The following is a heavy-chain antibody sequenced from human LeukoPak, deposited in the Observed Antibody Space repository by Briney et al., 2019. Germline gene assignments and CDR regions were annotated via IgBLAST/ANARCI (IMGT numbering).Heavy chain of an antibody. J-gene: IGHJ4*02. CDR3: ARGASLRAVVVGATSSPPMPYDF. V-gene: IGHV1-8*01. Sequence: GASVKVSCKASAYTFTSYDINWVRQATGQGLEWMGWMNPNSGNTGYAQKFQGRVTMTRNTSISTAYMEVSSLGSEDTAVYYCARGASLRAVVVGATSSPPMPYDFWGQGTLVTVSS. CDR2: MNPNSGNT. D-gene: IGHD2-15*01. CDR1: AYTFTSYD.